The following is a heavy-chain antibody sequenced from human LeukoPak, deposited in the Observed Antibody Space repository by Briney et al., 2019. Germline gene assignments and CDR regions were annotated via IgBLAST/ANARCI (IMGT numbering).Heavy chain of an antibody. CDR1: GGSISSSSYY. CDR2: IYYSGST. Sequence: SETLSLTCTVSGGSISSSSYYWGWVRQPPGKGLEWMGSIYYSGSTYYNPSLTSRVTISVDTSKTQFSLKLSSVTAADTAVYYCARDKMAPWLGAIDLWGRGTLVTVSS. CDR3: ARDKMAPWLGAIDL. V-gene: IGHV4-39*07. J-gene: IGHJ2*01. D-gene: IGHD6-19*01.